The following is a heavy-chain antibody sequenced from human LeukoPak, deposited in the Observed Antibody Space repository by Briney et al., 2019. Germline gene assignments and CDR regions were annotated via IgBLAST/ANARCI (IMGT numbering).Heavy chain of an antibody. CDR2: ISYDKSNK. CDR1: GFTFSSYA. J-gene: IGHJ3*02. V-gene: IGHV3-30-3*01. Sequence: GGSLRLSCEASGFTFSSYAMHWVRKAPGKGLEWVALISYDKSNKYYADSVKGRFTISRDNSKNTLFVQMNSLRTEDTAVYYCARSGVQWQWLLTYDAFDIWGQGTMVTASS. D-gene: IGHD6-19*01. CDR3: ARSGVQWQWLLTYDAFDI.